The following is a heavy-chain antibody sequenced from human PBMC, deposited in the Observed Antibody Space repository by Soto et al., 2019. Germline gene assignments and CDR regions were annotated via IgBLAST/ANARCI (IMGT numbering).Heavy chain of an antibody. D-gene: IGHD2-15*01. CDR1: GYSFTSYW. Sequence: PGESLKISCKGSGYSFTSYWIGWVRQMPGKGLEWMGIIYPGDSDTRYSPSFQGQVTISADKSISTAYLQWSSLKASHTAMYYCARHADCRGGSCYWPFYWGQGTLVTVAS. J-gene: IGHJ4*02. CDR3: ARHADCRGGSCYWPFY. CDR2: IYPGDSDT. V-gene: IGHV5-51*01.